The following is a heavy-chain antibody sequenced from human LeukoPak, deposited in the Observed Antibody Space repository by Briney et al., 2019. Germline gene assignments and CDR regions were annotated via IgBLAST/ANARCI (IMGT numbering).Heavy chain of an antibody. CDR1: GYSFTSYW. CDR2: IYPGDSDT. CDR3: ARHGVVVIARGDYYYYMDV. J-gene: IGHJ6*03. Sequence: GESLKISCKGSGYSFTSYWIGWVRQVPGKGLEWMGIIYPGDSDTRYSPSFQGQVTISAAKSISTAYLQWSSLKASDTAMYYCARHGVVVIARGDYYYYMDVWGKGTTVTVSS. D-gene: IGHD2-21*01. V-gene: IGHV5-51*01.